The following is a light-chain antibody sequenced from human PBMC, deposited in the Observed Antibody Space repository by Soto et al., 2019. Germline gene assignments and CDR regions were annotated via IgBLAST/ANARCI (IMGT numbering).Light chain of an antibody. Sequence: DIQMTQSPSTLSASEGDRVTITCRASQSISSWLAWYQQKPGKAPKLLIYAASNLQSGVPSRFSGSGSGTEFTLTISSLQTDDFATYYCQQYYTYWTFGQGTKV. V-gene: IGKV1-5*01. CDR2: AAS. CDR1: QSISSW. J-gene: IGKJ1*01. CDR3: QQYYTYWT.